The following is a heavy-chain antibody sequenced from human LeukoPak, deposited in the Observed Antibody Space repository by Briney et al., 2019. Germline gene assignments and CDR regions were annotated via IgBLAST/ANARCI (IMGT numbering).Heavy chain of an antibody. CDR3: AREGASNGYHYGMDV. CDR2: ISYDGSNK. D-gene: IGHD5-12*01. V-gene: IGHV3-30*04. J-gene: IGHJ6*02. CDR1: GFTFSSYA. Sequence: GRSLRLSCAASGFTFSSYAMHWVRQAPGKGLEWVAVISYDGSNKYYADSVKGRFTISRDNSKNTLFLQMSSLKAEDTAVYYCAREGASNGYHYGMDVWGQGTTVSVS.